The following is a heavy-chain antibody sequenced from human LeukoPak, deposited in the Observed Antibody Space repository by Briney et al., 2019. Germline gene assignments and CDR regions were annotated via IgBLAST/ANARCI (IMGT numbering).Heavy chain of an antibody. Sequence: GGSLRLSRAASGFTFDDYGMTWVRQAPGKGLEWVSGINWNGDTRGYADSVKGRFTISRDNAKNSLYLQMNSLRAEDTALYYCARGTGTLDYWGQGTLVTVSS. V-gene: IGHV3-20*04. CDR1: GFTFDDYG. CDR3: ARGTGTLDY. J-gene: IGHJ4*02. CDR2: INWNGDTR. D-gene: IGHD1-7*01.